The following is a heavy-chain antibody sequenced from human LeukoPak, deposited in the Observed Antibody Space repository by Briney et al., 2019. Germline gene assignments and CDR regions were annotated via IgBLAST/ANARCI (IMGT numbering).Heavy chain of an antibody. J-gene: IGHJ4*02. Sequence: GGSLRLSCAASGFTFSSYGMHWVRQAPGKGLEWVAVIWYDGSNKYYADSVKGRFTISRDNAKNSLYLQMNSLRAEDTAVYYCARDSTPTYYYDSSGYLADYWGQGTLVTVSS. CDR2: IWYDGSNK. D-gene: IGHD3-22*01. CDR1: GFTFSSYG. CDR3: ARDSTPTYYYDSSGYLADY. V-gene: IGHV3-33*01.